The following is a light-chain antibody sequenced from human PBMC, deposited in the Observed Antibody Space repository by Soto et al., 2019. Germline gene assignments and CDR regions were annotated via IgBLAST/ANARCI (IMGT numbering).Light chain of an antibody. J-gene: IGLJ2*01. CDR3: QSYDSSLSVA. Sequence: QAVVTQPPSVSGAPGQRVTISCTGSSSNIGAGYDVHWYQQLPGTAPKLLIYGNSNRPSGVPDRFSGSKSGTSASLAITGLQAEDEADYYCQSYDSSLSVAFGGGTQLTVL. CDR1: SSNIGAGYD. CDR2: GNS. V-gene: IGLV1-40*01.